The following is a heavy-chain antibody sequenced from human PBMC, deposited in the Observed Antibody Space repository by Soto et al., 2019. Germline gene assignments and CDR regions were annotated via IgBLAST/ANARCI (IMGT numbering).Heavy chain of an antibody. D-gene: IGHD3-16*01. J-gene: IGHJ6*02. Sequence: QVKLVQSGAEVKKPGSSVKVSCKASGGTFSSYAISWVRQAPGQGLEWMGGIIPIFGTADYAQKFQGRVAITAHASTSTAYMELSSLRSEDTAVYYCASAWGPSYYYGMDVWGQGTTVTVSS. CDR3: ASAWGPSYYYGMDV. CDR2: IIPIFGTA. V-gene: IGHV1-69*12. CDR1: GGTFSSYA.